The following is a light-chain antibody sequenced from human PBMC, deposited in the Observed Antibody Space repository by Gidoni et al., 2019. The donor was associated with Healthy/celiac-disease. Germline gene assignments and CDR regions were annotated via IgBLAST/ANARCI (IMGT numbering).Light chain of an antibody. V-gene: IGLV1-44*01. Sequence: QSVLTQPPSASGTPGQRVTISCSGSSSNIGSNTVHWYQQLPRTAPKLLIYSNNQRPSGVPDRFSGSKSGTSASLAISGLQSEDEADYYCAAWDDSLNGWVFGGGTKLTVL. CDR1: SSNIGSNT. J-gene: IGLJ3*02. CDR2: SNN. CDR3: AAWDDSLNGWV.